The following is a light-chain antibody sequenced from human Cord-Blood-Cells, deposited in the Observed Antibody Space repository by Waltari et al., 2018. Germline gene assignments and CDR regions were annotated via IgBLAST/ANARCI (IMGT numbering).Light chain of an antibody. Sequence: QSALTQPASVSWSPGQSITISCTGTSRDVGSYNLVSWYQQHPGKAPKLMIYEGSKRPSGVSNRFPGSKSGNTASLTISGLQAEDEADYYCCSYAGSSTLVFGGGTKLTVL. CDR2: EGS. J-gene: IGLJ3*02. CDR3: CSYAGSSTLV. V-gene: IGLV2-23*01. CDR1: SRDVGSYNL.